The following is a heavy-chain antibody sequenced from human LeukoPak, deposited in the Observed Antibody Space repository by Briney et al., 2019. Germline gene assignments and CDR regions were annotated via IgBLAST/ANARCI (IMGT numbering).Heavy chain of an antibody. Sequence: PSQTLSLTCTVSGGSISSGGYYWRWIRQHPGKGLEWIGYIYYSGSTYYNPSLKSRVTISVDTSNNQFSLKLSSVTAADTAVYYCARDRMVRGGKYYFDYWGQGTLVTVSS. D-gene: IGHD3-10*01. CDR1: GGSISSGGYY. CDR2: IYYSGST. J-gene: IGHJ4*02. CDR3: ARDRMVRGGKYYFDY. V-gene: IGHV4-31*03.